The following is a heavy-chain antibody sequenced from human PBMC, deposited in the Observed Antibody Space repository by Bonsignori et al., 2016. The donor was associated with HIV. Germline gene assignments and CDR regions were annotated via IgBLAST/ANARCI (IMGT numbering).Heavy chain of an antibody. CDR1: GFIVSDTY. D-gene: IGHD3-16*01. V-gene: IGHV3-53*01. CDR2: IYSGGTT. J-gene: IGHJ5*02. Sequence: EVQLVESGGGLIQPGGSLRLSCAASGFIVSDTYMTLVRQAPGKGLEWVSLIYSGGTTYYADSVRGRFTLSRDNSKNTLFLQMNSLGAKDTAVYYCARVLGYGSGLDLWGQGTLVTVSS. CDR3: ARVLGYGSGLDL.